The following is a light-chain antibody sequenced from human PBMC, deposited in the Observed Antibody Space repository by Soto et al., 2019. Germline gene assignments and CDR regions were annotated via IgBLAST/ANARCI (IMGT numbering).Light chain of an antibody. CDR1: SSDVGGYNY. Sequence: QSVLTQPRSVSGSPGQSVTISCTGTSSDVGGYNYVSWHQHHPGKAPKLMIYDVDKRPSGVPGRFSGSKSVNTASLTISGLQAEDEADYYCCSYAGSYPFVFGTGTKVTVL. V-gene: IGLV2-11*01. CDR3: CSYAGSYPFV. J-gene: IGLJ1*01. CDR2: DVD.